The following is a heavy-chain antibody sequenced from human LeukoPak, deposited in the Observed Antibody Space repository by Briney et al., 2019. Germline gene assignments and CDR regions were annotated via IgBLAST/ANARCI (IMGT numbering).Heavy chain of an antibody. CDR1: GFTFDDYG. J-gene: IGHJ6*03. CDR2: INWNGGST. D-gene: IGHD1-26*01. Sequence: GGSLRLSCAASGFTFDDYGMSWVRQAPGKGLEWVSGINWNGGSTGYADSVKGRFTISRDNAKNSLYLQMNSLRAEDTALYYCATSGSGSYGFGYYYYMDVWGKGTTVTVSS. CDR3: ATSGSGSYGFGYYYYMDV. V-gene: IGHV3-20*04.